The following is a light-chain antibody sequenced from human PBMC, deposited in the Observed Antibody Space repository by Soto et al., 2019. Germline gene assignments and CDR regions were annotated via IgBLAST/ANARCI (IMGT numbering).Light chain of an antibody. CDR1: SSDVGGYNY. Sequence: SVLTQPASVSGSRGQSITISCTGTSSDVGGYNYVSWYQQHPGKAPKLMIYDVSNRPSGVSNRFYGSKSGNTASLTISGLQAEDEADYYCSSYTSSSTPYVFGTGTKVTVL. J-gene: IGLJ1*01. V-gene: IGLV2-14*01. CDR3: SSYTSSSTPYV. CDR2: DVS.